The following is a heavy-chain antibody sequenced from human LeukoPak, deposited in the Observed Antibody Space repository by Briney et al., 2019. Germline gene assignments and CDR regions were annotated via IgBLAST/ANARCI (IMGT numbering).Heavy chain of an antibody. Sequence: PGGSLRLYCATSGFTISDYWMHWVRQAPGEGPVWVSGINSDGSSTSYADSVKGRFTISRDNAKNTLYLQMNSLRADDTAVYYCTTVNVPATSYWGQGTLVTVSS. V-gene: IGHV3-74*01. CDR1: GFTISDYW. D-gene: IGHD2-15*01. CDR3: TTVNVPATSY. J-gene: IGHJ4*02. CDR2: INSDGSST.